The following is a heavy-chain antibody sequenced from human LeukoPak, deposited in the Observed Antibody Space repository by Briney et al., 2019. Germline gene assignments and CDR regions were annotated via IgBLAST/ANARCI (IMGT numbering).Heavy chain of an antibody. D-gene: IGHD6-19*01. CDR2: IKSDGSNR. CDR1: GFTFSSYW. CDR3: ATGQWLVQDNYFDY. J-gene: IGHJ4*02. V-gene: IGHV3-74*01. Sequence: PGGSLRLSCAASGFTFSSYWMHWVRQVPGKGLVWVSRIKSDGSNRGYADSVKGRFTISRDNAKNTLYLQMNSLRADDTAVYYCATGQWLVQDNYFDYWGQGTLVTVSS.